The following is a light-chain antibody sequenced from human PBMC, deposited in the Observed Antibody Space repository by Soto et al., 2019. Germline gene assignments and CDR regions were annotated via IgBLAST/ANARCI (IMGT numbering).Light chain of an antibody. CDR3: QAWDSSTAV. CDR2: QDS. CDR1: KLGDKY. V-gene: IGLV3-1*01. Sequence: SYVLTQPPSVSVYPGQTASITCSGDKLGDKYACWYQQKPGQSPVLVIYQDSKRPSGIPERFSGSNSGNTATLTISGTQAMDEADYYCQAWDSSTAVFGGGTKLTVL. J-gene: IGLJ2*01.